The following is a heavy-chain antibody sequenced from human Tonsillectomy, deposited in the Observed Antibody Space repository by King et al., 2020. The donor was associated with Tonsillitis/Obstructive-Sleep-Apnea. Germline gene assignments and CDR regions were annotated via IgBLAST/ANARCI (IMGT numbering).Heavy chain of an antibody. CDR3: AKDYTYDFWSGLLNY. D-gene: IGHD3-3*01. CDR2: ISWNSGSI. Sequence: QLVQSGGGLVQPGRSLRLACAASGFTFDDYAMHWVRQAPGKGLEWVSGISWNSGSIGYADSVKGRFTISRDNAKNSLYLQMNSLRAEDTALYYCAKDYTYDFWSGLLNYWGQGTLVTVSS. V-gene: IGHV3-9*01. CDR1: GFTFDDYA. J-gene: IGHJ4*02.